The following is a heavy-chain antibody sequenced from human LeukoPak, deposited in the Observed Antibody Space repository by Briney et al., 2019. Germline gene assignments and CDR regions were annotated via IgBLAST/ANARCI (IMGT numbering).Heavy chain of an antibody. Sequence: GASVKVSCKASGGTFSSYAISWVRQAPGQGLEWMGGIIPIFGTANYAQKFQGRVTITADKSTSTAYMELSSLRSEDTAVYYCARGDCYPPYYYYYMDVWGKGTTVTVSS. V-gene: IGHV1-69*06. CDR3: ARGDCYPPYYYYYMDV. J-gene: IGHJ6*03. CDR1: GGTFSSYA. D-gene: IGHD2-21*02. CDR2: IIPIFGTA.